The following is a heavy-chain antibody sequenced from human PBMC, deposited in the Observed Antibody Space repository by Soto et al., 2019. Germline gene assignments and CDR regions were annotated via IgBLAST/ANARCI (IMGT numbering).Heavy chain of an antibody. D-gene: IGHD6-6*01. Sequence: QLQLQESGPGLVKPSETLSLTCTVSGGSISSSSYYWGWIRQPPGKGLEWIGSIYYSGSNYYNPSLKSRVTISVNTSKNQFSLKLSSVIAADTAVYYCARGPRLAAGPLIDYWGQGTLVTVSS. CDR2: IYYSGSN. V-gene: IGHV4-39*01. J-gene: IGHJ4*02. CDR1: GGSISSSSYY. CDR3: ARGPRLAAGPLIDY.